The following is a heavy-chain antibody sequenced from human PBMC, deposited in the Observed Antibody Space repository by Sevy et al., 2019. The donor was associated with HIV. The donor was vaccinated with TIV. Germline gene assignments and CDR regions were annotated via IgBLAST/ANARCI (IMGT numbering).Heavy chain of an antibody. V-gene: IGHV1-24*01. D-gene: IGHD3-22*01. CDR2: FDPEDGET. J-gene: IGHJ4*02. CDR3: AITKDYYDSSGCPFDY. CDR1: GYTLSQVS. Sequence: ASVKVSCKVSGYTLSQVSMHWVRQVPGKGLEWMRSFDPEDGETIYAQKFQGRLTMTEDTSTDTAYMELSSLKSEDTAVFYCAITKDYYDSSGCPFDYWGQGTLVTVSS.